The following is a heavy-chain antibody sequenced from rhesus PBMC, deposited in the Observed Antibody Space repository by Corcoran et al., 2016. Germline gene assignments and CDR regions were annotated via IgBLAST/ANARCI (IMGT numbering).Heavy chain of an antibody. CDR3: AGGYDSGYYIFDY. D-gene: IGHD3-28*01. V-gene: IGHV4-65*01. CDR1: GGSISSSNW. Sequence: QVQLQESGPGLVKPSETLSLTCAVSGGSISSSNWWSWIRQPPGKGLEWIGYISGISGCTYYNPSLKSRVTISSYTSKNQFSLKLSSVTAADTAVYYCAGGYDSGYYIFDYWGQGVLVTVSS. J-gene: IGHJ4*01. CDR2: ISGISGCT.